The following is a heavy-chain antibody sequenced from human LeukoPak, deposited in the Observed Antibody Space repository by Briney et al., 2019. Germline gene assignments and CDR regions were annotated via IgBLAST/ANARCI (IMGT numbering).Heavy chain of an antibody. Sequence: SETLSLTCTVSGGSFSSYYWSWIRQPPGKGLEWIGYIYYTGSTNSNPSLKSRVTISADTSKNQFSLKLSSVTAADTAVYYCARSLAYCGGDCYDYWGQGTLVTVSS. CDR2: IYYTGST. J-gene: IGHJ4*02. CDR3: ARSLAYCGGDCYDY. D-gene: IGHD2-21*02. CDR1: GGSFSSYY. V-gene: IGHV4-59*08.